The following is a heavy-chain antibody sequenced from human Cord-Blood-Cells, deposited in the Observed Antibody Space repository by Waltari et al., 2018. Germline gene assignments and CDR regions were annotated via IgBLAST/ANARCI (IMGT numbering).Heavy chain of an antibody. CDR1: GYSFTSYW. J-gene: IGHJ3*02. CDR3: ARHGPTTVTTYAFDI. CDR2: FYPGDSDT. Sequence: EVQLVQSGAEVKKPGESLKISCKGSGYSFTSYWIGWVRQMPGKGLEWMGIFYPGDSDTSSSPSFQGQVTISADKSISTAYLQWSSLKASDTAMYYCARHGPTTVTTYAFDIWGQGTMVTVSS. V-gene: IGHV5-51*01. D-gene: IGHD4-17*01.